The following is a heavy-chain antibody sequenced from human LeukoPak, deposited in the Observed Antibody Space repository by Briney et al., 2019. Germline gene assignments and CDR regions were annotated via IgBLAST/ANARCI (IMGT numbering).Heavy chain of an antibody. CDR2: IYYSGST. V-gene: IGHV4-59*01. CDR3: ARKYKKWELPFDY. CDR1: GGSISSYY. J-gene: IGHJ4*02. D-gene: IGHD1-26*01. Sequence: SETLSLTCTVSGGSISSYYWSWIRQPPGKGLEWIGYIYYSGSTNYNPSLKSRVTISVDTSKNQFSLKLSSVTAADTAVYYCARKYKKWELPFDYWGQGTLVTVPS.